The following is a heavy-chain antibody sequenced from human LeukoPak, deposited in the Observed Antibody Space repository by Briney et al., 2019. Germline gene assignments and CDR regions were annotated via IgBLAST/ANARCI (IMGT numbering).Heavy chain of an antibody. V-gene: IGHV1-2*02. CDR3: ARVWSGRIGCSGGSCYPQDY. Sequence: GASVKVSCKASGYTFTGYYMHWVRQAPGQGLEWMGWINPNSGGTNYAQKFQGRVTMTRDTSISTAYMELSRLRSDDTAVYYCARVWSGRIGCSGGSCYPQDYWGQGTLVTVSS. CDR1: GYTFTGYY. J-gene: IGHJ4*02. D-gene: IGHD2-15*01. CDR2: INPNSGGT.